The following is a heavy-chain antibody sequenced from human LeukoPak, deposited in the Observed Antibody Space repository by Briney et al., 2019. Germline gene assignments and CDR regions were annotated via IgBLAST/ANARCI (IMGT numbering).Heavy chain of an antibody. CDR2: IIPIFGTA. CDR3: AKDIWKGVLNYDSYAFDI. D-gene: IGHD3-22*01. J-gene: IGHJ3*02. Sequence: SVTVSCKASGGTFSSYAISWVRQAPGQGLEWMGGIIPIFGTANYAQTFQGRVTITADKSTSTAYMELSSLRSEDTAVYYCAKDIWKGVLNYDSYAFDIWGQGTMVTASS. V-gene: IGHV1-69*06. CDR1: GGTFSSYA.